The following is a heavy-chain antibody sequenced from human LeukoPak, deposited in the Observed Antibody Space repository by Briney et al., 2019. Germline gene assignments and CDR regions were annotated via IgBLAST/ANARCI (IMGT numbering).Heavy chain of an antibody. D-gene: IGHD6-19*01. CDR1: GYTFTGYY. CDR3: ATHPRGSGWYYGMDV. CDR2: INPSSGGT. Sequence: ASVKVSCKASGYTFTGYYMHWVRQAPGQGLEWMGWINPSSGGTNYAQKFQGRVTMTRDTSISTAYMELSRLRSDDTAVYYCATHPRGSGWYYGMDVWGQGTTVTVSS. J-gene: IGHJ6*02. V-gene: IGHV1-2*02.